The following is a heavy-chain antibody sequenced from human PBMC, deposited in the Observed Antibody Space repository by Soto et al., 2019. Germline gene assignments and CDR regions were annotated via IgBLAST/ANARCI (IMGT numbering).Heavy chain of an antibody. CDR3: VRGGSNYAS. Sequence: EVQLVESGGGLVKPGGSLRLSCAASGFTFSNYSLNWVRQAPGKGLEWVSVISSRSNHIYYADSVRGRFTISRDNAKNSMYLQMDSLRGEDTAVYYCVRGGSNYASWGQGTLVTVSS. CDR2: ISSRSNHI. V-gene: IGHV3-21*02. CDR1: GFTFSNYS. D-gene: IGHD4-4*01. J-gene: IGHJ5*02.